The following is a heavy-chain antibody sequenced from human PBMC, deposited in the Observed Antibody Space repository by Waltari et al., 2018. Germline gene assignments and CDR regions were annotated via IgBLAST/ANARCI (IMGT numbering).Heavy chain of an antibody. J-gene: IGHJ6*03. Sequence: GFTFDDYGMSWVRQAPGKGLEWVSGINWNGGSTGYADSVKGRFTISRDNAKNSLYLQMNSLRAEDTALYYCARCYPPGSSSWYVHYYYYYMDVWGKGTTVTVSS. V-gene: IGHV3-20*03. CDR2: INWNGGST. D-gene: IGHD6-13*01. CDR1: GFTFDDYG. CDR3: ARCYPPGSSSWYVHYYYYYMDV.